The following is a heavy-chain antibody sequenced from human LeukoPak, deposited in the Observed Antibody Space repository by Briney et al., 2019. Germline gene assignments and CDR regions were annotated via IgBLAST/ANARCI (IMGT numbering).Heavy chain of an antibody. CDR3: ARTKGIAVAGIDY. V-gene: IGHV5-51*01. Sequence: GESLKISCKGSGYSFTSYWIGWVRQMPGKGLEWMGIIYPGDSDARYSPSFQGQATISADKSISTAYLQWSSLKASDTAMYYCARTKGIAVAGIDYWGQGTLVTVSS. J-gene: IGHJ4*02. CDR2: IYPGDSDA. CDR1: GYSFTSYW. D-gene: IGHD6-19*01.